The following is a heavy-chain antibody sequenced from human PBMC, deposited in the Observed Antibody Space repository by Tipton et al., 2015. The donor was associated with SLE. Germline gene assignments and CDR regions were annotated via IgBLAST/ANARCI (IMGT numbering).Heavy chain of an antibody. CDR2: ISWNSGSI. CDR1: GFTFDDYA. V-gene: IGHV3-9*01. CDR3: AKDREEYSSSLGAFDI. Sequence: SLRLSCAASGFTFDDYAMHWVRQAPGKGLEWVSGISWNSGSIGYADSVKGRFTISRDNAKNSLYLQMNSLRAEDTALYYCAKDREEYSSSLGAFDIWGQGTMFTVSS. J-gene: IGHJ3*02. D-gene: IGHD6-6*01.